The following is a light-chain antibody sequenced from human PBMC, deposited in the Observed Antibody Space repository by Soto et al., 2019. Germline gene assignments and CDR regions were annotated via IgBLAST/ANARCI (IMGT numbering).Light chain of an antibody. CDR1: QSVSSSY. J-gene: IGKJ4*01. CDR2: GAS. V-gene: IGKV3-20*01. CDR3: QHYGSSPPLT. Sequence: EIVLTQSPGTLSLSPGERATLSCRTSQSVSSSYIAWYQQRPGQAPRLLIYGASKRATDIPDTFSGSGSGTAFTLTISRLEPEDFAVYYCQHYGSSPPLTFGGGTKVEIK.